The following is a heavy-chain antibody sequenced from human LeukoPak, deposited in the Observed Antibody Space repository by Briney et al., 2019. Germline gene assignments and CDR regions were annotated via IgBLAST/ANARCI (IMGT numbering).Heavy chain of an antibody. CDR2: IYYSGIT. D-gene: IGHD2-15*01. CDR3: ARRGRYCSGGSCFIGLFDP. V-gene: IGHV4-39*01. CDR1: GGSISSYY. J-gene: IGHJ5*02. Sequence: PSETLSLTCTVSGGSISSYYWGWIRQPPGKGLEWIGSIYYSGITYYNPSLKSRVTISVDTSRNQFSLKLSSVTAADTAVYYCARRGRYCSGGSCFIGLFDPWGQGTLVTVSS.